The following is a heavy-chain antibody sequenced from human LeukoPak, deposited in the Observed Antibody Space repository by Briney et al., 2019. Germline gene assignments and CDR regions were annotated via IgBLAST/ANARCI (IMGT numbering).Heavy chain of an antibody. J-gene: IGHJ4*02. D-gene: IGHD2-15*01. CDR3: VKGDCSGGSCYGDY. CDR2: ISSNGVST. V-gene: IGHV3-64D*06. CDR1: GFTFSSYA. Sequence: GGSLRLSCSASGFTFSSYAMHWVRQAPGKGLEYVSAISSNGVSTYYADSVKGRFTISRDNSKNTLYLQMSSLRAEDTAVYYCVKGDCSGGSCYGDYWGQGTLVTVSS.